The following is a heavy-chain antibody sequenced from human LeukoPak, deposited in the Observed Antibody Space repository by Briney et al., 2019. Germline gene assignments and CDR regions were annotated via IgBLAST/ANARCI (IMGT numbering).Heavy chain of an antibody. Sequence: GGSLRLSCAASGFIFSNYAVYWVRQAPGKGLEWVAAISHDGTNKSYADSVKGRFTISRDNSKNTLYLQMNSLRVEDTAVFHCAKDLFAQFASGWDPFDYWGQGTLVIVSS. CDR3: AKDLFAQFASGWDPFDY. CDR2: ISHDGTNK. CDR1: GFIFSNYA. J-gene: IGHJ4*02. D-gene: IGHD6-19*01. V-gene: IGHV3-30*18.